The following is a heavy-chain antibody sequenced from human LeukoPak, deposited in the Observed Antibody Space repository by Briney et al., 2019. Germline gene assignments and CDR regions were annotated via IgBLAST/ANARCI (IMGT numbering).Heavy chain of an antibody. CDR2: ISSSGNTT. CDR1: GFTFSSYS. D-gene: IGHD6-13*01. CDR3: ARDGGSSWYFDY. J-gene: IGHJ4*02. V-gene: IGHV3-48*04. Sequence: GGSLRLSCAASGFTFSSYSMNWVRQAPGKVLECVSYISSSGNTTYHADSVKGRFTISRDNAKNSLYLQMSSLRAEDTAVYYCARDGGSSWYFDYWGQGTLVTVSS.